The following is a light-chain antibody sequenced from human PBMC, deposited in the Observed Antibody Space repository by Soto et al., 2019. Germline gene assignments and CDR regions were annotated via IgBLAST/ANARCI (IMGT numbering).Light chain of an antibody. V-gene: IGLV4-69*01. CDR3: QTWGTGSHDV. CDR1: SGHSSYA. CDR2: LNSDGSH. Sequence: QLVLTQSPSVSASLGASVKLTCTLSSGHSSYAIAWHQQQPEKGPRYLMKLNSDGSHSKGDGIPDRFSGSSSGAERYLTISSLQSEDEADYYCQTWGTGSHDVFGTGTKVTVL. J-gene: IGLJ1*01.